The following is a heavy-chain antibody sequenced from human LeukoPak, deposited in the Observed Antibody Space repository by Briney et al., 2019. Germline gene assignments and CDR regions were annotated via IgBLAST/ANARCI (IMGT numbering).Heavy chain of an antibody. CDR1: GGTFSSYA. CDR3: ASLVYHYGSGARWFDP. CDR2: IIPVFGTA. J-gene: IGHJ5*02. V-gene: IGHV1-69*13. D-gene: IGHD3-10*01. Sequence: SVKVSCKASGGTFSSYAISWVRQAPGQGLEWMGGIIPVFGTANYAQKFQGRVTITADESTSTAYMELSSLRSEDTAVYYCASLVYHYGSGARWFDPWGQGTLVTVSS.